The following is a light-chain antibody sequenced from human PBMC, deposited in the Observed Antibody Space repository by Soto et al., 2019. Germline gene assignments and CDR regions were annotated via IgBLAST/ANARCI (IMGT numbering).Light chain of an antibody. CDR1: SSDVGGYNY. CDR3: SSFAGTNNLGV. CDR2: EVN. J-gene: IGLJ1*01. V-gene: IGLV2-8*01. Sequence: QSALTQPPSASGSPGQLVTISCTGTSSDVGGYNYVSWYQHHPGKAPKLMIYEVNKRPSGVPDRFSGSKSGNTASLTVSGLQAEDEADYYCSSFAGTNNLGVFGTGTKLTVL.